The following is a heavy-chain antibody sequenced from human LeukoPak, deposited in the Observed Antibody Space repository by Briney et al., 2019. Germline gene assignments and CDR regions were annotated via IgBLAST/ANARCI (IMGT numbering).Heavy chain of an antibody. J-gene: IGHJ3*02. V-gene: IGHV3-23*01. D-gene: IGHD7-27*01. CDR3: AKDGALGPAFDI. Sequence: GGSLRLSCAASGFTFSSYAMSWVRQAPGKGLEWVSLISGSGGSTYYADCVKGGFTITRDNSKNTLYQQMNSLRAEDTAVYYCAKDGALGPAFDIWGQGTMVTVSS. CDR2: ISGSGGST. CDR1: GFTFSSYA.